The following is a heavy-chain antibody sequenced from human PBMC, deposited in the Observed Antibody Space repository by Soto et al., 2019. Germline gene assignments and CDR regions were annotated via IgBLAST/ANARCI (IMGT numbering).Heavy chain of an antibody. CDR1: GGSISSGGYY. V-gene: IGHV4-31*03. CDR3: ARAHPMVRGVIRPPAPTVGFDP. J-gene: IGHJ5*02. Sequence: SETLSLTCTVSGGSISSGGYYWSWIRQHPGKGLEWIGYIYYSGSTYYNPSLKSRVTISVDTSKNQFSLKLSSVTAADTAVYYCARAHPMVRGVIRPPAPTVGFDPWGQGTLVTVSS. D-gene: IGHD3-10*01. CDR2: IYYSGST.